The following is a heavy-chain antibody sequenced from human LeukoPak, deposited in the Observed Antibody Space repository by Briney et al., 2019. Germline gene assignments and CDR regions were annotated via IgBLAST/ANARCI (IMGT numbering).Heavy chain of an antibody. V-gene: IGHV3-7*01. CDR3: ARDPAWGAIDY. D-gene: IGHD7-27*01. CDR1: GFSIGSSW. Sequence: PGGSLRLSCAVSGFSIGSSWMSWVRQTPGKGLEWVADMNEDGSGTYYVDSVKGRFTVSRDNAQNSVYLQMNSLRDEDTGVYYCARDPAWGAIDYLGQGTLVTVSS. CDR2: MNEDGSGT. J-gene: IGHJ4*02.